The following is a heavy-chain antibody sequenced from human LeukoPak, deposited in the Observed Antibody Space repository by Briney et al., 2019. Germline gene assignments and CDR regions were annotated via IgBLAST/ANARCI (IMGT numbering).Heavy chain of an antibody. CDR2: IYHSGST. Sequence: PSETLSPTCAVSGYSISSGYYWGWIRQPPGQGLEWIGSIYHSGSTYYNPSLKSRVTISVDTSKNQFSLKLSSVTAADTAVYYCARPAATGYYFDYWGQGTLVTVSS. CDR3: ARPAATGYYFDY. V-gene: IGHV4-38-2*01. CDR1: GYSISSGYY. D-gene: IGHD2-15*01. J-gene: IGHJ4*02.